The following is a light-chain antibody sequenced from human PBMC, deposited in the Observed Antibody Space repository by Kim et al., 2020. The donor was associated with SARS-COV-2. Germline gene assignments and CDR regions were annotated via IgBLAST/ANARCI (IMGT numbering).Light chain of an antibody. Sequence: ASEGDRFTITCRASQGIENWLIWYQQKPGKAPTLLIYDASTLERGVPPRFSGSGSGTDFSLTISGLQPEDFATYFCHQGSSFPLTFGGRTKVDI. V-gene: IGKV1-12*01. CDR3: HQGSSFPLT. J-gene: IGKJ4*01. CDR2: DAS. CDR1: QGIENW.